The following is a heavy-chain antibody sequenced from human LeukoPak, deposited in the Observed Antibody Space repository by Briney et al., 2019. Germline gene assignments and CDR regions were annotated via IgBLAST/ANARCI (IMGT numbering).Heavy chain of an antibody. V-gene: IGHV1-2*02. CDR3: ATSIAAADWFDP. D-gene: IGHD6-13*01. CDR2: INPNSGGT. Sequence: ASVKDSCKASGYTFTGYYMHWVRQAPGQGLEWMGWINPNSGGTNYAQKFQGRVTMTRDTSISTAYMELSRLRSDDTAVYYCATSIAAADWFDPWGQGTLVTVSS. CDR1: GYTFTGYY. J-gene: IGHJ5*02.